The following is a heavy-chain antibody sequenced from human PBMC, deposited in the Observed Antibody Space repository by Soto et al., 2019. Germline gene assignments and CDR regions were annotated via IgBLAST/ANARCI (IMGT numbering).Heavy chain of an antibody. D-gene: IGHD1-26*01. CDR2: IYYSGTT. V-gene: IGHV4-61*01. CDR1: GDSGGKENYY. J-gene: IGHJ4*02. Sequence: SPTLSLTGTVSGDSGGKENYYWTWILHSPGKFLEWIGYIYYSGTTNYNSHLKSRVTLSVDTSRNQFSLSLTSLTAADTAVYFCARSQRGRTAFTYDYWGEGGLVTVS. CDR3: ARSQRGRTAFTYDY.